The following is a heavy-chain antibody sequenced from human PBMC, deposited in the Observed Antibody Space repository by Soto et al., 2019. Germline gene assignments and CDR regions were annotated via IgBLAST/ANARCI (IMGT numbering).Heavy chain of an antibody. J-gene: IGHJ4*02. Sequence: PSETLSLTCAVYGGSFSGYYWSWIRQPPGKGLEWIGEINHSGSTNYNPSLKSRVTISVDTSKNQFSLKLSSVTAADTAVYYCGRVVRPQTPNSGNKSDYWGQGTRVTVPS. V-gene: IGHV4-34*01. D-gene: IGHD2-15*01. CDR3: GRVVRPQTPNSGNKSDY. CDR1: GGSFSGYY. CDR2: INHSGST.